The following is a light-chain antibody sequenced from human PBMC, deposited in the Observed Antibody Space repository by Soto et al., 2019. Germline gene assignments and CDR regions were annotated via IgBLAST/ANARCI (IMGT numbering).Light chain of an antibody. V-gene: IGLV3-9*01. CDR1: NIGSKN. CDR3: QVWDSSLVV. J-gene: IGLJ2*01. CDR2: RDT. Sequence: ELTQPLSVSVALGQTARITCGGNNIGSKNVHWYQQKPGQAPVVVIYRDTNRPSGIPERFSGSSSGNTATLTISRAQAGDEADYYCQVWDSSLVVFGGGTKLTVL.